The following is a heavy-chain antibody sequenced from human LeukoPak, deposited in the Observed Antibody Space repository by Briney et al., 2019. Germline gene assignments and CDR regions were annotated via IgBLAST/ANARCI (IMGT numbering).Heavy chain of an antibody. Sequence: GRSLRLSCAASGFTFSSYGMHWVRQAPGRGVEWVALIWYDGRNKYYADSVKGRFTISRDNSKNTLSLQLNSLRDEDTAVYYCARDGGSSGYHDALDIWGQGTMVTVSA. D-gene: IGHD3-22*01. J-gene: IGHJ3*02. CDR1: GFTFSSYG. V-gene: IGHV3-33*01. CDR2: IWYDGRNK. CDR3: ARDGGSSGYHDALDI.